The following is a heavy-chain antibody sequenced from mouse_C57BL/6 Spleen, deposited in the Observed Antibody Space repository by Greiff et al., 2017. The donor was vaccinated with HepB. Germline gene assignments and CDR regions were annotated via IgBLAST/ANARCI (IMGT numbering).Heavy chain of an antibody. CDR2: IWSGGST. CDR1: GFSLTSYG. Sequence: QVHVKQSGPGLVQPSQSLSITCTVSGFSLTSYGVHWVRQPPGKGLEWLGVIWSGGSTDYNAAFISRLSISKDNSKSQVFFKMNSLQADDTAIYYCAKGINYSNYDAMDYWGQGTSVTVSS. D-gene: IGHD2-5*01. V-gene: IGHV2-4*01. J-gene: IGHJ4*01. CDR3: AKGINYSNYDAMDY.